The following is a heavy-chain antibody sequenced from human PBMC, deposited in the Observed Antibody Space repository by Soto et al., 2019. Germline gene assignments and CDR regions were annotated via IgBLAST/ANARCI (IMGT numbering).Heavy chain of an antibody. Sequence: GXSVKVSCKASGYTFTSYGISWVRQAPGQGLEWMGWISAYNGNTNYAQKLQGRVTMTTDTSTSTAYMELRSLRSDDTAVYYCARGGYDILTGYYSNWFDPWGQGTLVTV. CDR2: ISAYNGNT. V-gene: IGHV1-18*04. CDR3: ARGGYDILTGYYSNWFDP. D-gene: IGHD3-9*01. CDR1: GYTFTSYG. J-gene: IGHJ5*02.